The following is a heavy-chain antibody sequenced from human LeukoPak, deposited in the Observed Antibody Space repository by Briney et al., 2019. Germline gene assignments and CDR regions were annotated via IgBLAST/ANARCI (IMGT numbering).Heavy chain of an antibody. Sequence: SETLSLTCAVYGGSFGGYYWSWIRQPPGKGLEWIGEINDSGSSNYIPSLKSRVTISLDTSKNQFSLTVISMTAADTAAYYCTKSDGYGLIRICGRGTMVTVSS. CDR3: TKSDGYGLIRI. D-gene: IGHD3-10*01. J-gene: IGHJ3*02. V-gene: IGHV4-34*03. CDR2: INDSGSS. CDR1: GGSFGGYY.